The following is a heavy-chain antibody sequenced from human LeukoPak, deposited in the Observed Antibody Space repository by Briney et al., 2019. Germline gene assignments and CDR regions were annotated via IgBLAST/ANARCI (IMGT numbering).Heavy chain of an antibody. D-gene: IGHD1-1*01. Sequence: PGGSLRLSCAASGFTFSDYYMNWIRQAPGKGLEWVSYISSSSSAMYYADSVKGRFTISRDNAKNSLYLQMNSLRAEDTAVYYCARDTNKAGYYYMDVWNKGTTVTVSS. V-gene: IGHV3-11*04. CDR2: ISSSSSAM. CDR1: GFTFSDYY. CDR3: ARDTNKAGYYYMDV. J-gene: IGHJ6*03.